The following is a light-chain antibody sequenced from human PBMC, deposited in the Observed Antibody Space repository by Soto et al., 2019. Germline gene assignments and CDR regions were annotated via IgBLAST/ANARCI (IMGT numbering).Light chain of an antibody. V-gene: IGKV3-20*01. CDR2: DAS. Sequence: EIVLTQSPGTLSLSPGERATLSCRASQSVSSSLAWYQQKPGLAPTLLISDASSRASGVPDRFTGGGSGTDFTLTIRRLEPEDFALYYCQQYAGSPITFGQGTKVDIK. J-gene: IGKJ1*01. CDR3: QQYAGSPIT. CDR1: QSVSSS.